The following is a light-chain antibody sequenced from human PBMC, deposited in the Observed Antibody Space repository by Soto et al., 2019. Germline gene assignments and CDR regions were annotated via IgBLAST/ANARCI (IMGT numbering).Light chain of an antibody. CDR3: QQYDNVPLT. V-gene: IGKV1-33*01. CDR2: EAS. Sequence: DIQMTQSPSSLSASVGDRVTITCQASQDISNDLNWYQQKPGKAPKVLIYEASNLKTGVPSRFSGSGSGTDFTFTISSPQPEDIETYFCQQYDNVPLTFGGGTKVEIK. J-gene: IGKJ4*01. CDR1: QDISND.